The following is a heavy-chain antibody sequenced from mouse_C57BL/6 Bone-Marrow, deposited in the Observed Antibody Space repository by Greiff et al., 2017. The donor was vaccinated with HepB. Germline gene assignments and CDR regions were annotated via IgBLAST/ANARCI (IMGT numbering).Heavy chain of an antibody. CDR1: GYAFSSYW. Sequence: QAQLQQSGAELVKPGASVKISCKASGYAFSSYWMNWVKQRPGKGLEWIGQIYPGDGDTNYNGKFKGKATLTADKSSSTAYMQLSSLTSEDSAVYFCARSSITTVVAGDFDYWGQGTTLTVSS. D-gene: IGHD1-1*01. J-gene: IGHJ2*01. V-gene: IGHV1-80*01. CDR3: ARSSITTVVAGDFDY. CDR2: IYPGDGDT.